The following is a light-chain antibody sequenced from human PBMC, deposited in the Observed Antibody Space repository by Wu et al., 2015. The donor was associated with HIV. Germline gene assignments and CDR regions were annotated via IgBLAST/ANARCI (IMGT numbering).Light chain of an antibody. CDR3: QQYNNWPPDS. Sequence: EIVLTQSPGTLSLSPGERATLSCRASQSVTNNLAWYQQKPGQAPRLVIYGASTRATGIPARFSGSGSETEFTLTISSLQSEDFAVYYCQQYNNWPPDSFGQGTKLEIK. V-gene: IGKV3-15*01. J-gene: IGKJ2*03. CDR1: QSVTNN. CDR2: GAS.